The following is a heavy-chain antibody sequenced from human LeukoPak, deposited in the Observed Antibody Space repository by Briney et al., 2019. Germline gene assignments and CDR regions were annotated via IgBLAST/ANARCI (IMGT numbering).Heavy chain of an antibody. D-gene: IGHD5-12*01. CDR1: GFTFSTYA. CDR2: ISGNSGST. J-gene: IGHJ5*02. CDR3: AKGGSGYSDCDFRLWFDA. Sequence: GGSLRLSCAASGFTFSTYAMSWVRQAPGKGLEWVSSISGNSGSTYYADSVKGRFTISRDNSKNTLYLQMNSLRAEDTAVYYCAKGGSGYSDCDFRLWFDAWGQGTLVTVSS. V-gene: IGHV3-23*01.